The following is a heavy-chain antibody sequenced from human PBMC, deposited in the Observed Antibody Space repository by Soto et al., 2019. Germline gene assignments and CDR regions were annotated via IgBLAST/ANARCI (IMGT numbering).Heavy chain of an antibody. CDR1: GFTFSSYS. Sequence: GGSLRLSCAASGFTFSSYSMNWVRQAPGKGLEWVSSISSSSSYIYYADSVKGRFTISRDNAKNSLYLQMNSLRAEDTAVYYCARDLRTAVAGYTDHYGMDVWGQGTTVTVSS. CDR2: ISSSSSYI. CDR3: ARDLRTAVAGYTDHYGMDV. D-gene: IGHD6-19*01. J-gene: IGHJ6*02. V-gene: IGHV3-21*01.